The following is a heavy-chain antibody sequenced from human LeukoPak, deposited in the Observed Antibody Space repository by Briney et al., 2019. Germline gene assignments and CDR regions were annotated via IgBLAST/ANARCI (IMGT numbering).Heavy chain of an antibody. CDR2: IYYSGST. CDR3: AREGVAVADPNWFDP. Sequence: SETLSLTCTVSGGSISSYYWSWIRQPPGKGLEWIGYIYYSGSTNCNPSLKSRVTISVDTSKNQFSLKLSSVTAADTAVYYCAREGVAVADPNWFDPWGQGTLVTVSS. J-gene: IGHJ5*02. V-gene: IGHV4-59*01. D-gene: IGHD6-19*01. CDR1: GGSISSYY.